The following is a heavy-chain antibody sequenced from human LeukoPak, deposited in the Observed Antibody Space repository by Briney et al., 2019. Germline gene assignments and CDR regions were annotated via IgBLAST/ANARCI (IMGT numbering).Heavy chain of an antibody. CDR2: ISGSGGST. CDR1: GFTFSSYA. J-gene: IGHJ4*02. Sequence: SGGSLRLSCAASGFTFSSYAMSWVRQAPGKGLEWVSAISGSGGSTYYADSVKGRFTISRDNSKNTLYLQMNSLRAEDTAVYYCAKDSPRFLEWSLWVDYWGQGTLVTVSS. CDR3: AKDSPRFLEWSLWVDY. D-gene: IGHD3-3*01. V-gene: IGHV3-23*01.